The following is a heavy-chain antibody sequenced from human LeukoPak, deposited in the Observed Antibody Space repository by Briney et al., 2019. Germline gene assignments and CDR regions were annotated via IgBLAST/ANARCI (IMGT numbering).Heavy chain of an antibody. J-gene: IGHJ5*02. V-gene: IGHV1-69*13. CDR3: ARGGHYSSSWYRDRFDP. CDR1: GGAFSSYA. Sequence: PVKVSCKASGGAFSSYAISWVRQAPGQGLEWMGGIIPIFGTANYAQKFQGRVTITADESTSTAYMELSSLRSEDTAVYYCARGGHYSSSWYRDRFDPWGQGTLVTVSS. CDR2: IIPIFGTA. D-gene: IGHD6-13*01.